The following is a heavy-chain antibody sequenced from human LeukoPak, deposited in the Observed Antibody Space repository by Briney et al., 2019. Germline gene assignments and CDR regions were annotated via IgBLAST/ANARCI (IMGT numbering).Heavy chain of an antibody. J-gene: IGHJ4*02. D-gene: IGHD4-23*01. V-gene: IGHV3-23*01. CDR1: GFTFSSYG. CDR3: AKDYATVGDYDY. Sequence: PGGSLRLSCAASGFTFSSYGMYWVRQAPGKGLEWVSAITGSGDSTYYADSVKGRFTISRDNSKNTLYLQMNSLRAEGTAVYYCAKDYATVGDYDYWGQGTLVTVSS. CDR2: ITGSGDST.